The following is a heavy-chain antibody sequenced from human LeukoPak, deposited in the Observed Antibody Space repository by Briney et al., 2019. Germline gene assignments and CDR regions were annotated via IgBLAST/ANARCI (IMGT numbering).Heavy chain of an antibody. D-gene: IGHD2/OR15-2a*01. CDR2: VSSSGGST. CDR1: GFSFSSYA. CDR3: AKGEYTLDAFEI. V-gene: IGHV3-23*01. Sequence: GGSLRLSCAASGFSFSSYAMSWVRQVPGKGLEWVASVSSSGGSTYYADSVKGRFTISRDTSKNMLYLQMNSLRAEDTAVFYCAKGEYTLDAFEIWGQGTRVTIAS. J-gene: IGHJ3*02.